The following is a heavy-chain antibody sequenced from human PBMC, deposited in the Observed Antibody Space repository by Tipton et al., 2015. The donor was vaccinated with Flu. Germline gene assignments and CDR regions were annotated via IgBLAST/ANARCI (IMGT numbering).Heavy chain of an antibody. CDR2: ICPGSP. CDR3: ARRDFSNYVSEPKNWFDF. Sequence: TLSLTCSVSGDSMGINYYWAWIRQPPGKGLEWIGNICPGSPYYNPSLKSRVTISVARSKNQFSLRLTSVTAADTAVYFCARRDFSNYVSEPKNWFDFWGQGSLVNVSS. CDR1: GDSMGINYY. V-gene: IGHV4-38-2*01. D-gene: IGHD4-11*01. J-gene: IGHJ5*01.